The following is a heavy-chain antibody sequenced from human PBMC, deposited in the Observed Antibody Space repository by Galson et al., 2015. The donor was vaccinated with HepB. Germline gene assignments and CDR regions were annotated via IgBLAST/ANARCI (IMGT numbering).Heavy chain of an antibody. V-gene: IGHV1-69*10. CDR1: GGTFNSYT. CDR2: IILVFDIA. D-gene: IGHD5-24*01. CDR3: ARDGDDYNGY. Sequence: SVKVSCKASGGTFNSYTINWLRQAPGQGLEWMGGIILVFDIADYAQKFQGRVTITADKSTSTAYMELSSLRSDDTAMYYCARDGDDYNGYWGQGTLVTVSS. J-gene: IGHJ4*02.